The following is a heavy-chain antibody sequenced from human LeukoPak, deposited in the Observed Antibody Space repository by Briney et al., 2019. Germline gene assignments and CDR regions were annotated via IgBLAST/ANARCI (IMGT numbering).Heavy chain of an antibody. CDR2: INPNSGGT. D-gene: IGHD3-22*01. J-gene: IGHJ3*02. CDR1: RYTFTGYY. V-gene: IGHV1-2*02. Sequence: ASVKVSCKASRYTFTGYYMHWVRQAPGQRLEWMGWINPNSGGTNYAQKFQGRVTMTRDTSISTAYMELSRLRSGDTAVYYCAREYYYDSSGYYYPEAFDIWGQGTMVTVSS. CDR3: AREYYYDSSGYYYPEAFDI.